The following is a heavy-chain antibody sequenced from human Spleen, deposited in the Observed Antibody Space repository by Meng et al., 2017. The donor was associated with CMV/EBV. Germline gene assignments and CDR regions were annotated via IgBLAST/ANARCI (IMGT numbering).Heavy chain of an antibody. D-gene: IGHD3-3*01. CDR1: GFAFSNHA. CDR2: ITGSSSYI. Sequence: GALRLSCAASGFAFSNHAMTWVRQAPGKGLEWVSSITGSSSYIYYADSVKGRFTISRDNAKNSLYLQMNSLRAEDTAVYYCAGEFWNTDYWGQGTLVTVSS. CDR3: AGEFWNTDY. V-gene: IGHV3-21*01. J-gene: IGHJ4*02.